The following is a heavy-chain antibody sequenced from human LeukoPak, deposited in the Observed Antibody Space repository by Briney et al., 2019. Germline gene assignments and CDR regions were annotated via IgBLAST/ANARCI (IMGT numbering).Heavy chain of an antibody. CDR2: ISAYNGNT. D-gene: IGHD3-10*01. J-gene: IGHJ4*02. CDR1: GYTFTSYG. V-gene: IGHV1-18*01. Sequence: ASVKVSCKASGYTFTSYGISWVRQAPGQGLEWMGWISAYNGNTNYAQKLQGRVTMATDTSTSTAYMELRSLRSDDTAVYYCARSRYYGSGSYYMPPLPYYFDYWGQGTLVTVSS. CDR3: ARSRYYGSGSYYMPPLPYYFDY.